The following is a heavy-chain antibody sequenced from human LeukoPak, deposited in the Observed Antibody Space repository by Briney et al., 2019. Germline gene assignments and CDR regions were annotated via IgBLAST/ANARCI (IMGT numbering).Heavy chain of an antibody. V-gene: IGHV4-39*07. J-gene: IGHJ4*02. CDR2: IFYSGST. CDR1: GSSISSPYY. CDR3: ARGPPPDFDY. Sequence: SETLSLTCTVSGSSISSPYYWGWLRQPPGKGLEWVGSIFYSGSTYYNPSLKSRVTISLDTSKNQFSLKLSSVTAADTAVYYCARGPPPDFDYWGRGTLVTVSS.